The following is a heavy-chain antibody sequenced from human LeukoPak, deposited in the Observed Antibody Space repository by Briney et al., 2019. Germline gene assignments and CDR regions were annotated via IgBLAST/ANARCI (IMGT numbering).Heavy chain of an antibody. Sequence: GGSLRLSCAASGFTFSGSAMHWVRQASGKGLEWVGRIRGKANSYATAYAASVKGRFTISRDDSKNTAYLQMNSLKTEDTAVYYCTTELFDYYYYMDVWGKGTTVTVSS. CDR1: GFTFSGSA. J-gene: IGHJ6*03. D-gene: IGHD1-14*01. CDR2: IRGKANSYAT. CDR3: TTELFDYYYYMDV. V-gene: IGHV3-73*01.